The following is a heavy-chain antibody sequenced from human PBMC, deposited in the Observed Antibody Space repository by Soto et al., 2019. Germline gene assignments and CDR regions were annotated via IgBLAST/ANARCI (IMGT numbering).Heavy chain of an antibody. CDR1: GGPFRGYY. CDR3: APRFDYGDYGALPFDP. J-gene: IGHJ5*02. CDR2: INHSGST. Sequence: PSETLSLTCAVYGGPFRGYYWSWIRQPPGKGLEWIGEINHSGSTNYNPSPKSRVTISVDTSKNQFSLKLSSVTAADTAVYYCAPRFDYGDYGALPFDPWGQGTLVTVSS. V-gene: IGHV4-34*01. D-gene: IGHD4-17*01.